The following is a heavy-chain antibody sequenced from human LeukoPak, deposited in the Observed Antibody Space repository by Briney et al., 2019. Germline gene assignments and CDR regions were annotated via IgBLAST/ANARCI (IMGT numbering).Heavy chain of an antibody. CDR2: FDPEDGET. D-gene: IGHD1-26*01. CDR3: ARDRDGGATTNNWFDP. Sequence: ASVKVSCKVSGYTLTELSMHWVRQAPGKGLEWMGGFDPEDGETIYAQKFQGRVTMTRDTSISTAYMELSRLRYDDTAVYYCARDRDGGATTNNWFDPWGQGTLVTVSS. CDR1: GYTLTELS. J-gene: IGHJ5*02. V-gene: IGHV1-24*01.